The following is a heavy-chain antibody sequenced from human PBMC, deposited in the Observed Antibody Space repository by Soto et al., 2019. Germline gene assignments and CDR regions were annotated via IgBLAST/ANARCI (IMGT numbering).Heavy chain of an antibody. CDR1: GGSITNHY. V-gene: IGHV4-4*07. J-gene: IGHJ2*01. CDR3: ARDYAVNTSVDYCYFGL. Sequence: QVQLQESGPRLVTPSETLTLTCSLSGGSITNHYWGWIRQPPGKGLEFIGRIYPSGRAHYNPSLQSRVTMSVDTSKNQFSLKVNSVTAADTAIYYCARDYAVNTSVDYCYFGLWGRGTIVTVSS. D-gene: IGHD2-2*01. CDR2: IYPSGRA.